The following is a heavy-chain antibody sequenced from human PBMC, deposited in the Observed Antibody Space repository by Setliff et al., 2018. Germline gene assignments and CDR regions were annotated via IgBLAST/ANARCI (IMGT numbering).Heavy chain of an antibody. D-gene: IGHD1-1*01. CDR1: GFRFNIYW. V-gene: IGHV3-7*03. CDR2: IERDGSEK. Sequence: PGGSLRLSCAASGFRFNIYWMTWVRQAPGKGLEWVANIERDGSEKSYVDSVKGRFTISRDNAKNSVYLEMNGLRAEDTAVYYCARLVMRGTIDFFDNWGQGTLVTVSS. J-gene: IGHJ4*02. CDR3: ARLVMRGTIDFFDN.